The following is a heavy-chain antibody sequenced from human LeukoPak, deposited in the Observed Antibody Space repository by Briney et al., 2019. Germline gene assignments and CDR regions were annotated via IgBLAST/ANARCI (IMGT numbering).Heavy chain of an antibody. Sequence: HPSETLSLTCAVYGGSFSGYYWSWIRQPPGKGLEWIGEINHSGSTNYNPSLKSRVTISVDTSKNQFSLKLSSVTAADTAVYYCARGPGFSLLNWFDPWGQGTLVTVSS. CDR1: GGSFSGYY. J-gene: IGHJ5*02. CDR2: INHSGST. CDR3: ARGPGFSLLNWFDP. V-gene: IGHV4-34*01.